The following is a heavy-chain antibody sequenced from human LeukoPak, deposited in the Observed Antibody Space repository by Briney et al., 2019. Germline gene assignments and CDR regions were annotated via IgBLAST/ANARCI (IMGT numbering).Heavy chain of an antibody. J-gene: IGHJ6*02. V-gene: IGHV3-66*01. D-gene: IGHD5-18*01. CDR2: IYSGGTT. CDR3: ARDLRNTALRPAYYYGMDV. Sequence: PGGSLRLSCAASGLTVSSNYMSWVRPAPGKGLAWVSIIYSGGTTYYADSVKGRFTISRDNRRNTLNLQMNNLRADDTAVYYCARDLRNTALRPAYYYGMDVWGHGTTVTVSS. CDR1: GLTVSSNY.